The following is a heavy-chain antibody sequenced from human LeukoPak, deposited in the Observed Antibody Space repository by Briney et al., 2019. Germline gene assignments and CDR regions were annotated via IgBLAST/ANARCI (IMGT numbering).Heavy chain of an antibody. D-gene: IGHD6-13*01. CDR1: GFTFSSYG. CDR3: ARVWSPPYTSSWPSYFDF. Sequence: PGGSLRLSCAASGFTFSSYGMHWVRQAPGKGLEWVSSISSSSRYIYYADSVKGRFSISRDNAKNSLYLQMNSLRAEDTAVYYCARVWSPPYTSSWPSYFDFWGQGTLVTVSS. J-gene: IGHJ4*02. CDR2: ISSSSRYI. V-gene: IGHV3-21*01.